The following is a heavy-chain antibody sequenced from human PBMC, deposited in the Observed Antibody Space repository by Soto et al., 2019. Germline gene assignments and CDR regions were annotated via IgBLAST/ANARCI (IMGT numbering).Heavy chain of an antibody. Sequence: GGSLRLSCAASGFSFGTYTMNWVRQAPGKGPEWLSSITSSSIYIHQADSLKGQFTISRDNAKNSLYLQMNSLGAEDTAVYYCASVRLGVVIINMDVWGQGTTVTVSS. CDR3: ASVRLGVVIINMDV. D-gene: IGHD3-3*01. J-gene: IGHJ6*02. V-gene: IGHV3-21*01. CDR1: GFSFGTYT. CDR2: ITSSSIYI.